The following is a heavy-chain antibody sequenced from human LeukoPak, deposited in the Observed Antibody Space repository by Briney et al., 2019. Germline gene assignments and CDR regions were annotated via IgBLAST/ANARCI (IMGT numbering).Heavy chain of an antibody. CDR3: AKAPATGEGYYFYYMDV. CDR1: GFTFSDYA. CDR2: VNGRGATT. Sequence: GGSLRLSCAASGFASGFTFSDYAVSWVRQAPGKGPEWVASVNGRGATTYYADSVRGRFTISRDNSKNTVYLQMISLGADETAVYFCAKAPATGEGYYFYYMDVWGKGTTVTVSS. D-gene: IGHD7-27*01. V-gene: IGHV3-23*01. J-gene: IGHJ6*03.